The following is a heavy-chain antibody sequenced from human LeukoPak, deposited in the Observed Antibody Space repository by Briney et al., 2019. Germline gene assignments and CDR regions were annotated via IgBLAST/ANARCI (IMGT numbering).Heavy chain of an antibody. Sequence: QPGGSLRLSCAVSGFSVSGNYMSWVRQAPGKGLEWVSVMYSTGTTDYADSVKGRFTISRDNSKNTLYLQMNSLRAEDTAVYYCAREGGPYGSTLRGCWGQGTLVTVSS. CDR1: GFSVSGNY. J-gene: IGHJ4*02. CDR3: AREGGPYGSTLRGC. CDR2: MYSTGTT. D-gene: IGHD3-22*01. V-gene: IGHV3-53*01.